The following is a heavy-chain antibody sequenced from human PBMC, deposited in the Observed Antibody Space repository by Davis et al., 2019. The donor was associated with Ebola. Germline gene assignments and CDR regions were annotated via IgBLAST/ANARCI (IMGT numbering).Heavy chain of an antibody. D-gene: IGHD5-24*01. CDR3: ARGTDGYNPGGYFDS. CDR1: GNSFNTHW. Sequence: KVSCKDSGNSFNTHWIVWVRQMPGKGLECMGIIFPGDSDTRYSPSFQGQVTISADKSITTAYLQWSSLKASDTAMYYCARGTDGYNPGGYFDSWGQGTLVTVSS. V-gene: IGHV5-51*01. CDR2: IFPGDSDT. J-gene: IGHJ4*02.